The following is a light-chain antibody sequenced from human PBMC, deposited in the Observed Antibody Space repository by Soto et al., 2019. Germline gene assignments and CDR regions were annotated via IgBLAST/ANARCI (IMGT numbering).Light chain of an antibody. V-gene: IGLV2-14*03. CDR1: SIDIGAYNF. CDR3: TSWTASTTMI. J-gene: IGLJ2*01. Sequence: QSVLTQPSSVSGSPGQSITISFNGTSIDIGAYNFVSWYQQHPGKAPKLMLYDVNIRPSGVSNRFSGSKSGNTASLTISGLQAEDEADYYCTSWTASTTMIFGGGTKVTVL. CDR2: DVN.